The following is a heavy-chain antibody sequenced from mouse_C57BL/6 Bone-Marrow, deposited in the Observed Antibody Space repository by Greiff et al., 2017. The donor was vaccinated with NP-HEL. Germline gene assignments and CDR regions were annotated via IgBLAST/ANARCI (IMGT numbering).Heavy chain of an antibody. CDR3: TTYDYVDYGC. CDR1: GFNIKDDY. J-gene: IGHJ2*01. Sequence: EVQLQQSGAELVRPGASVKLSCTASGFNIKDDYMHWVKQRPEQGLEWIGWIDPENGDTEYASKFQGKATITADTSSNTAYLQLSSLTSEDTAVYYCTTYDYVDYGCWGQGTTLTVSS. CDR2: IDPENGDT. D-gene: IGHD2-4*01. V-gene: IGHV14-4*01.